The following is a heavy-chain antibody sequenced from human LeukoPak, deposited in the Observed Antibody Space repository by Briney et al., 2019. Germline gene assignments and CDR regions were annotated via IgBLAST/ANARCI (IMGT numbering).Heavy chain of an antibody. V-gene: IGHV3-30*18. CDR2: ISYDGSNK. CDR3: AKDRSWARTLAYYFDY. D-gene: IGHD1-14*01. J-gene: IGHJ4*02. CDR1: GFTFSSYG. Sequence: PGRSLRLSCAASGFTFSSYGMHWVRQAPGKGLEWVAGISYDGSNKYYADSVKGRFTISRDNSKNTLYLQMNSLRAEDTAVYYCAKDRSWARTLAYYFDYWGQGTLVTVSS.